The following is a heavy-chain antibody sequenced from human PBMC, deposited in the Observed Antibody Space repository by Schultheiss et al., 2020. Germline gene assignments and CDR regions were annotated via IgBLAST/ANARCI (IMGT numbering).Heavy chain of an antibody. CDR2: ISYDGSNK. V-gene: IGHV3-30-3*01. CDR1: GFTFSSYA. Sequence: GGSLRLSCAASGFTFSSYAMHWVRQAPGKGLEWVAVISYDGSNKYYADSVKGRFTISRDNSKNTLYLQMNSLRAEDTAVYYCARDRLITIFGVVIMGYYYGMDVWGQGTTVTVSS. CDR3: ARDRLITIFGVVIMGYYYGMDV. D-gene: IGHD3-3*01. J-gene: IGHJ6*02.